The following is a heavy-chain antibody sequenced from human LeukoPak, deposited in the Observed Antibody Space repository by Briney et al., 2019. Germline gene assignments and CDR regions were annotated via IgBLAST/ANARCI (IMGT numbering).Heavy chain of an antibody. CDR1: GYTFTSYD. CDR2: MNPNSGNT. CDR3: ARGQLSARAYWFDP. V-gene: IGHV1-8*01. D-gene: IGHD2-2*01. J-gene: IGHJ5*02. Sequence: ASVKVSCKASGYTFTSYDINWVRQATGQGLEWMGWMNPNSGNTGYAQKFQGRVTMTRNTSISTAYMELSSLRSEDTAVYYCARGQLSARAYWFDPWGQGTLVTVSS.